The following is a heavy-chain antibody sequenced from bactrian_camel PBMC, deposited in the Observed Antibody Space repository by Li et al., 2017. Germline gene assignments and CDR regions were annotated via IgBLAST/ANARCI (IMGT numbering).Heavy chain of an antibody. Sequence: HVQLVESGGGSVQTGGSLRLSCVVSGHSRGSNCVGWYRLPPGRAPAEREGIAAIRRSGGETWYAGSVKGRFTISRDNAKNTVSLQMSNLKPEDTARYYCAAGVSTNFGYWGQGTQVTVS. CDR2: IRRSGGET. CDR3: AAGVSTNFGY. J-gene: IGHJ6*01. D-gene: IGHD3*01. V-gene: IGHV3-3*01. CDR1: GHSRGSNC.